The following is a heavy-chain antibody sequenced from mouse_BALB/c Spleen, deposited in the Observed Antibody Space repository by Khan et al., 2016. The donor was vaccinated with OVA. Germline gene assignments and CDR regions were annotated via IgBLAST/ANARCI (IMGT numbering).Heavy chain of an antibody. J-gene: IGHJ3*01. Sequence: EVELVESGGGLVKPGGPLKLSCAASGFTFSSYAMSWVRQTPEKRLEWVATISSGGDYTYYPDSLKGRFTISRDHVKNTLYLQMSSLRSEDTAMYYCARHNDGPFAFWGQGTLGTVSA. CDR1: GFTFSSYA. D-gene: IGHD1-1*01. CDR2: ISSGGDYT. V-gene: IGHV5-9-3*01. CDR3: ARHNDGPFAF.